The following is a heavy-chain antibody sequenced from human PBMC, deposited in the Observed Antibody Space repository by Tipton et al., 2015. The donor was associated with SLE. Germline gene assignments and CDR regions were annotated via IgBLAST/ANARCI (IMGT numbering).Heavy chain of an antibody. J-gene: IGHJ4*02. V-gene: IGHV3-49*03. CDR2: IRSKAYGGTT. Sequence: SLRLSCTASGFTFGDYAMSWFRQAPGKGLEWVGFIRSKAYGGTTEYAASVKGRFTILRDDSKSIAYLQMNSLKTEGTAVYYCTREAYGAPFYDYWGQGTLVTVSS. CDR3: TREAYGAPFYDY. CDR1: GFTFGDYA. D-gene: IGHD4-17*01.